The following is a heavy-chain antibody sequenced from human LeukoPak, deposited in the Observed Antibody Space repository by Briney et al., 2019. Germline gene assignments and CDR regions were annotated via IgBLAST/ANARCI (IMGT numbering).Heavy chain of an antibody. Sequence: GGSLRLSCAASGFTFSSHWMSWVRQAPGKGLEWVAHIRQDGSEKYYLDPVKGRFTISRDNAKNSLYLQMNSLRAEDTAVYYCTRDTPVVAAIGAHWGQGTLVTVSS. J-gene: IGHJ4*02. V-gene: IGHV3-7*01. CDR3: TRDTPVVAAIGAH. D-gene: IGHD2-15*01. CDR1: GFTFSSHW. CDR2: IRQDGSEK.